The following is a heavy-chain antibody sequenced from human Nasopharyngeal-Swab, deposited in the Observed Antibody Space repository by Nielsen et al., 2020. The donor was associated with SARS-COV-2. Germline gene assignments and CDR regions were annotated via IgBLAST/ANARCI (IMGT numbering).Heavy chain of an antibody. Sequence: GESLKISCAASGFTFSSYAMHWVRQAPGKGLEWVAVISYDGSNKYYADSVKGRVTISRDNSKNTLYLQMNSLRAEDTAVYYCAKGSWLQLNYYYGMDVWGQGTTVTVSS. CDR2: ISYDGSNK. J-gene: IGHJ6*02. V-gene: IGHV3-30*04. CDR3: AKGSWLQLNYYYGMDV. CDR1: GFTFSSYA. D-gene: IGHD5-24*01.